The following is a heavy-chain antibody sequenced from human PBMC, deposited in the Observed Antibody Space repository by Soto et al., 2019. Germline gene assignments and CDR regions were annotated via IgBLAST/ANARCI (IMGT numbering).Heavy chain of an antibody. CDR2: FYNTGST. V-gene: IGHV4-59*01. Sequence: SETLSLTCTVSGGSITSYYWSWIRQPPGKGLEYIGYFYNTGSTNYSPSLKSRVTISVDTSKNQFSLKLSSVTAADTAVYYCARSDSSYVFDRFDPWGQGTLVTVSS. CDR1: GGSITSYY. D-gene: IGHD6-13*01. CDR3: ARSDSSYVFDRFDP. J-gene: IGHJ5*02.